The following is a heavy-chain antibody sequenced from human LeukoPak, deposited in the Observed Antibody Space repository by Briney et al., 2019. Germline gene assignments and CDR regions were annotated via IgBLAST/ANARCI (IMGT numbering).Heavy chain of an antibody. CDR2: ISGSADST. Sequence: RGSLRHSCADSGFTPISYAMCCVRQAPGKGLEWVSDISGSADSTYYADSVKGRFTISRDNSKNTLYLQMNSLRAEDTAVYYCAKDHDNYYVSSGSTPFENWGQGTLVTVSS. V-gene: IGHV3-23*01. D-gene: IGHD3-22*01. J-gene: IGHJ4*03. CDR3: AKDHDNYYVSSGSTPFEN. CDR1: GFTPISYA.